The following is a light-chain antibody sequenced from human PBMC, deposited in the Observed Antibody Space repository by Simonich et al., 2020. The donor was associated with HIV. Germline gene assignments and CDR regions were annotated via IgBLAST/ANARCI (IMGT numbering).Light chain of an antibody. Sequence: QSALTQPASVSGSPGQSITISCTGTSSDVGGYNYVSWYQQHPGKAPNLIISDVRKRPSGVSNRFSGSKSGNTASLTISGLQADDESDYYCCSYTGSSTWVFGGGTKLTVL. J-gene: IGLJ3*02. CDR1: SSDVGGYNY. CDR3: CSYTGSSTWV. CDR2: DVR. V-gene: IGLV2-14*01.